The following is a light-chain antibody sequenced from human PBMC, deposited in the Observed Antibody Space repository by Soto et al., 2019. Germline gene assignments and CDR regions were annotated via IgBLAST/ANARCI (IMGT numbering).Light chain of an antibody. J-gene: IGLJ1*01. V-gene: IGLV1-40*01. CDR1: SSNIGARFD. CDR3: QSYDSSLRGV. Sequence: QSVLTQPPSVSGAPGQRVTISCTGSSSNIGARFDVHWYQQLPGRAPKLLIYDNNNRPSGVPDRFSGSRSGTSAFLAITGLQAEDEADYYCQSYDSSLRGVFGTGTKVTVL. CDR2: DNN.